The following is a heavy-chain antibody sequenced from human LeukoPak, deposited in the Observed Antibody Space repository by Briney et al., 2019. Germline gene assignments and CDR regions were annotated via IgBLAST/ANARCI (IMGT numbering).Heavy chain of an antibody. CDR2: ISTSSSTI. CDR3: AREEIAVAGLDY. D-gene: IGHD6-19*01. V-gene: IGHV3-48*01. J-gene: IGHJ4*02. CDR1: GFTFNSYS. Sequence: GGSLRLSCAASGFTFNSYSMNWVRQAPGKGLEWVSYISTSSSTIYYADSVKGQFTISRDSAKNSLYLQVRSLRAEDTAVYYCAREEIAVAGLDYWGQGTLVTVSS.